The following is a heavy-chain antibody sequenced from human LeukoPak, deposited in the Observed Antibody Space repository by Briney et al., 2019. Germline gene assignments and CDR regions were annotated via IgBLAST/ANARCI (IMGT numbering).Heavy chain of an antibody. Sequence: PSETLSLTCTVSGYSISSGYYWGWIRQPPGKGLAWIGSIYHSGSTYYNPSLKSRVTISVDTSKNQFSLKLSSVTAADTAVYYCARVDHLLWSGQDGGFWIDPWGQGTLVTVSS. CDR1: GYSISSGYY. V-gene: IGHV4-38-2*02. D-gene: IGHD3-3*01. CDR3: ARVDHLLWSGQDGGFWIDP. CDR2: IYHSGST. J-gene: IGHJ5*02.